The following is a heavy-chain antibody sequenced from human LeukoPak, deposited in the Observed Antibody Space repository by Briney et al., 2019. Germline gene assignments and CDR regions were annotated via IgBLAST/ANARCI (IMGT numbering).Heavy chain of an antibody. Sequence: SETLSLTCTVSGGSISSYYWSWIRQPPGKGLEWIGYIYYSGSTNYNPSLKSRVTISVDTSKNQFSLKLSSVTAADTAVYYCARQSPYSYALGLDYWGQGTLVTVSS. CDR3: ARQSPYSYALGLDY. D-gene: IGHD5-18*01. J-gene: IGHJ4*02. V-gene: IGHV4-59*01. CDR1: GGSISSYY. CDR2: IYYSGST.